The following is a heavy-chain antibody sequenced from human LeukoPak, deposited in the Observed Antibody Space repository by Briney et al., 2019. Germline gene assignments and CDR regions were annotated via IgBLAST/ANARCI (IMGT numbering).Heavy chain of an antibody. V-gene: IGHV3-23*01. CDR2: ITGSGGST. CDR3: AKRGVVIRVILVGFHKEAYYFDS. D-gene: IGHD3-22*01. CDR1: GIALSNYG. Sequence: GGSLRLSCAVSGIALSNYGMSWVRQAPGKGLEWVAGITGSGGSTNYADSVKGRFTISRDNPKNTLHLQMNSLRAEDTAVYFCAKRGVVIRVILVGFHKEAYYFDSWGQGALVTVSS. J-gene: IGHJ4*02.